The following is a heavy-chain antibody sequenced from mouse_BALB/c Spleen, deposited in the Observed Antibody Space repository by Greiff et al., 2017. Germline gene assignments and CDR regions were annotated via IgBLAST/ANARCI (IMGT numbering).Heavy chain of an antibody. Sequence: QVQLQQSGAELVRPGSSVKISCKASGYAFSSYWMNWVKQRPGQGLEWIGQIYPGDGDTNYNGKFKGKATLTADKSSSTAYMQLSSLTSEDSAVYFCAREVPPYAMDYWGQGTSVTVSS. CDR1: GYAFSSYW. J-gene: IGHJ4*01. CDR2: IYPGDGDT. CDR3: AREVPPYAMDY. V-gene: IGHV1-80*01. D-gene: IGHD2-14*01.